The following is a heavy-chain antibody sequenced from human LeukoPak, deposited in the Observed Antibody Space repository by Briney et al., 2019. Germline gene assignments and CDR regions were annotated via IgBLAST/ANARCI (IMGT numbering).Heavy chain of an antibody. Sequence: PGGSLRLSCAASGFTFSSYGMHWVRQAPGKGLEWVAVIWYDGSNKYYADSVKGRFTISRDNSKNTLYLQMNSLRAEDTAVYYCAKDRSGQQLTLYYYYYGMDVWGQGTTVTVSS. CDR3: AKDRSGQQLTLYYYYYGMDV. D-gene: IGHD6-13*01. J-gene: IGHJ6*02. CDR1: GFTFSSYG. CDR2: IWYDGSNK. V-gene: IGHV3-30*02.